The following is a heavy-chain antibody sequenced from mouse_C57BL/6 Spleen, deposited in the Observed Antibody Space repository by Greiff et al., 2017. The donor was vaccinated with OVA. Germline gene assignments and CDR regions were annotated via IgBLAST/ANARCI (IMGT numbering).Heavy chain of an antibody. D-gene: IGHD2-1*01. J-gene: IGHJ1*03. CDR3: TRDRGNYSYWYFDV. CDR1: GFTFSSYA. V-gene: IGHV5-9-1*02. CDR2: ISSGGDYI. Sequence: EVMLVESGEGLVKPGGSLKLSCAASGFTFSSYAMSWVRQTPEKRLEWVAYISSGGDYIYYADTVKGRFTISRDNARNTLYLQMSSLKSEDTAMYYCTRDRGNYSYWYFDVWGTGTTVTVSS.